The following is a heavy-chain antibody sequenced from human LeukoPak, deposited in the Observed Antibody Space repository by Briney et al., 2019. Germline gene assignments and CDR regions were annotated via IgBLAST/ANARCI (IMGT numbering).Heavy chain of an antibody. J-gene: IGHJ5*02. CDR1: GDSVSSNSAA. CDR3: ARVVGYCSGGSCYDNWFDP. D-gene: IGHD2-15*01. V-gene: IGHV6-1*01. Sequence: SQTLSLTCAISGDSVSSNSAAWNWIRQSPSRGLEWRGRTYYRSKWYNDYAVSVKSRITINPDTSKNQFSLQLSSVTPEDTAVYYCARVVGYCSGGSCYDNWFDPWGQGTLVTVSS. CDR2: TYYRSKWYN.